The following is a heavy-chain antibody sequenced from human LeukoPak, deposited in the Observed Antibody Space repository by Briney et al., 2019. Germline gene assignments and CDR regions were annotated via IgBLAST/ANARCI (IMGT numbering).Heavy chain of an antibody. D-gene: IGHD6-13*01. J-gene: IGHJ4*02. CDR3: ARLLSPIAAAGPSPYGYFDY. Sequence: GGSLRLSCAASGFTFSTYWMHWVRQTPGEGLVWVSRINPDGRSTTYADSVKGRFTVSRDNAKNSLYLQMNSLRAEDTAVYYCARLLSPIAAAGPSPYGYFDYWGQGTLVTVSS. V-gene: IGHV3-74*01. CDR1: GFTFSTYW. CDR2: INPDGRST.